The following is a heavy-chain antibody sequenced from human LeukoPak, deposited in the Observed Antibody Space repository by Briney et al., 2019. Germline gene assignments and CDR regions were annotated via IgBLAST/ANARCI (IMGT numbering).Heavy chain of an antibody. CDR3: ARDSHKCSGGSCYHMHKVVSYYYGMDV. CDR2: IIPIFGTA. D-gene: IGHD2-15*01. J-gene: IGHJ6*02. CDR1: GGTFSSYA. V-gene: IGHV1-69*06. Sequence: ASVKVSCKASGGTFSSYAISWVRQAPGQGLEWMGGIIPIFGTANYAQKFQGRVTITADKSTSIAYMELSSLRSEDTAVYYCARDSHKCSGGSCYHMHKVVSYYYGMDVWGQETTVTVSS.